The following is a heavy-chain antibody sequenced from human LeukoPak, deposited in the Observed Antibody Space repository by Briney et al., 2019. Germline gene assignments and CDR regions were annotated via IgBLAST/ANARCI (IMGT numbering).Heavy chain of an antibody. D-gene: IGHD1-7*01. CDR3: AGRGPGTSRFFDI. CDR2: IDPSDSYT. Sequence: GASLLISCQGSGSIFTSYWISGGRQVPGKGLEGMGRIDPSDSYTNYSPSFQGHVTISADNSISTAYLQWSSLKASDTAMYYCAGRGPGTSRFFDIWGQGTTVTVSS. J-gene: IGHJ3*02. CDR1: GSIFTSYW. V-gene: IGHV5-10-1*01.